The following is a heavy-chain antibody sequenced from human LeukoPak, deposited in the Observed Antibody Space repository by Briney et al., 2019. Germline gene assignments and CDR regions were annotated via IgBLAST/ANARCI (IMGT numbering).Heavy chain of an antibody. CDR3: AQQIGYCSSGSCYFPS. Sequence: PGGSRLSCAASGFTFSSYAMSWVRQAPGKGLEWVSAISGSGGSIYYADSVKGRFTISRDNSKNTLYVQMNSLRAEDTAVYYCAQQIGYCSSGSCYFPSWGQGTLVTVSS. J-gene: IGHJ4*02. D-gene: IGHD2-15*01. CDR1: GFTFSSYA. V-gene: IGHV3-23*01. CDR2: ISGSGGSI.